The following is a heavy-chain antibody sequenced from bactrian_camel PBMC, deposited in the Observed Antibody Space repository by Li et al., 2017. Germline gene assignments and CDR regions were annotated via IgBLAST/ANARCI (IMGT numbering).Heavy chain of an antibody. D-gene: IGHD3*01. CDR1: SSYSRAC. Sequence: DVQLVESGGGSVETGGSLNLTCSAHSSYSRACMGWFRQAPGKQREGVATIYTLDDSTYYSDSVKGRFTISRDTAKNTMYLRMNSLTPDDSAMYYRAASDANTCYWKLSFLGVWGQGTQVTVS. CDR2: IYTLDDST. CDR3: AASDANTCYWKLSFLGV. J-gene: IGHJ6*01. V-gene: IGHV3S31*01.